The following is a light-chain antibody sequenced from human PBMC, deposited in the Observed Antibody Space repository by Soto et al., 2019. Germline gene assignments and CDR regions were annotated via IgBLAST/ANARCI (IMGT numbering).Light chain of an antibody. CDR1: QSVEND. Sequence: IVMTQSPATLSVSPGDRATLSFRASQSVENDLAWYQQKPGQPPRFVIYDASTRETGIPARFSGSQSGTEFTLTISSLLSEDFEVYSCQQYNNWTLTFGGGTKVDIK. CDR2: DAS. V-gene: IGKV3-15*01. CDR3: QQYNNWTLT. J-gene: IGKJ4*01.